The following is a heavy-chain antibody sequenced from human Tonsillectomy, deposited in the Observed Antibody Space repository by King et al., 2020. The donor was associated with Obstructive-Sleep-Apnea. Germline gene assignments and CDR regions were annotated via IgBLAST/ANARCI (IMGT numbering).Heavy chain of an antibody. CDR2: MYYSGNT. CDR1: GGSINNYY. Sequence: QLQESGPGLVKPSETLSLTCSVSGGSINNYYWSWIRQPPGKGLEWIGYMYYSGNTNFNPSLNSRVTISADTSKIQFSLRLSSVTAADTAVYYCARHRGVEDYGGYGDYFDYWGQGTLVTVSS. V-gene: IGHV4-59*08. CDR3: ARHRGVEDYGGYGDYFDY. D-gene: IGHD5-12*01. J-gene: IGHJ4*02.